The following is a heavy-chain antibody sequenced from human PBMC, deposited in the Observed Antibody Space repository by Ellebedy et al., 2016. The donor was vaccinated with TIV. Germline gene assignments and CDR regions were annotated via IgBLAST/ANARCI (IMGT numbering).Heavy chain of an antibody. J-gene: IGHJ3*02. D-gene: IGHD2-21*01. V-gene: IGHV3-11*01. Sequence: GESLKISCAASGFTFSDYYMSWIRQAPGKGLEWVSYISSSGSTIYHADSVKGRFTISRDNAKNSLYLQMNSLRAEDTAVYYCARVPTYCGGDCYPESPDAFDIWGQGTMVTVSS. CDR1: GFTFSDYY. CDR2: ISSSGSTI. CDR3: ARVPTYCGGDCYPESPDAFDI.